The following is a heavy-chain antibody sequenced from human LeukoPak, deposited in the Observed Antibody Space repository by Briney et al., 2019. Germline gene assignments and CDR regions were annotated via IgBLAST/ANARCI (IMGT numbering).Heavy chain of an antibody. D-gene: IGHD2/OR15-2a*01. V-gene: IGHV3-74*01. CDR3: ASYLTSIPSGMDV. Sequence: TAGSLRLSCAGAGFTFSSYWMHWLRQAQGKGLVWVSRISTDGSSTSYADSVKGRFTISRDNGKNTLDLQMNSLRAEDTAVYYCASYLTSIPSGMDVWGQGTTVTVSS. CDR1: GFTFSSYW. CDR2: ISTDGSST. J-gene: IGHJ6*02.